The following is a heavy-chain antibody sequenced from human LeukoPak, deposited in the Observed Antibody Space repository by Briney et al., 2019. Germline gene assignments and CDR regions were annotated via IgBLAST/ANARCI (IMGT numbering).Heavy chain of an antibody. V-gene: IGHV3-23*01. CDR2: ITGSGGNT. J-gene: IGHJ4*02. D-gene: IGHD3-9*01. CDR3: AKWGGYDVLTGYYVSDY. Sequence: GGSLRLSCAASGFTFSNYAMSWVRQAPGKGLEWVSAITGSGGNTYYADSVKGRFTISRDNSKNTVFLQMNSLRAEDTAVYYCAKWGGYDVLTGYYVSDYWGQGTLVTVSS. CDR1: GFTFSNYA.